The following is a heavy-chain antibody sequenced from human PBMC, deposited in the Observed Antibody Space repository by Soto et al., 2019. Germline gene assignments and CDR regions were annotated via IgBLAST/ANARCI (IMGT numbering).Heavy chain of an antibody. CDR2: INPNSGGT. CDR1: GYTFTGYY. CDR3: ASGGGYRSGGSCEGLDI. J-gene: IGHJ3*02. Sequence: ASVKVSSKASGYTFTGYYMHWVRQAPGQGLEWMGWINPNSGGTNYAQKFQGWVTMTRDTSISTAYMELSRLRSDDTAVYYCASGGGYRSGGSCEGLDIWGQGTMVTVSS. D-gene: IGHD2-15*01. V-gene: IGHV1-2*04.